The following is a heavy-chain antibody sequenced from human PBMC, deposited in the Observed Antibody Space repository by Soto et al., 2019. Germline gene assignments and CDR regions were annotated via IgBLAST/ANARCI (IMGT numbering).Heavy chain of an antibody. CDR1: GFTFSSYS. V-gene: IGHV3-21*01. D-gene: IGHD6-13*01. CDR2: ISRSSSDI. Sequence: EVQLVEFGGGLVKPGGSLRLSCAASGFTFSSYSMNWVRQAPGKGLEWVSSISRSSSDIYYADSVKGRFTISRDNAKNSLYLQMNSLRAEDTAVYYCARNRVRAAAAPPDYWGQGTLVTVSS. CDR3: ARNRVRAAAAPPDY. J-gene: IGHJ4*02.